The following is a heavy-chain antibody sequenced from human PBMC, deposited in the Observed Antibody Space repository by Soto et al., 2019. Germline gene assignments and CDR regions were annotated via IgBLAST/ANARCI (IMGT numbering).Heavy chain of an antibody. Sequence: VHLLESGGGLVQPGGSLKLSCATSGVGFSNYGMSWVRQAPGKGLEWVSGIRASGDSTYYADPVKGRFTISGDNSKSTLYLQMNSLRAEDTAIYYCATDPRGPAYWGQGTQVTVS. J-gene: IGHJ4*02. CDR2: IRASGDST. CDR1: GVGFSNYG. CDR3: ATDPRGPAY. V-gene: IGHV3-23*01.